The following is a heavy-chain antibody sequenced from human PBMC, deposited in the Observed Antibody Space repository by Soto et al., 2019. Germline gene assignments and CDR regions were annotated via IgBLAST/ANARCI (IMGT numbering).Heavy chain of an antibody. CDR3: ARGQEGIVATH. V-gene: IGHV4-34*01. D-gene: IGHD5-12*01. CDR2: IKDGGST. Sequence: QVQLQQWGAGLLKPSETLSLTCAVNGGSLSGYYWSWIRQPPGKGLEWIGEIKDGGSTNYSPSLRGXXPXPXXTSKNQFSLRLNSVTAADTAVYFCARGQEGIVATHWDQGTLVTVSS. CDR1: GGSLSGYY. J-gene: IGHJ4*02.